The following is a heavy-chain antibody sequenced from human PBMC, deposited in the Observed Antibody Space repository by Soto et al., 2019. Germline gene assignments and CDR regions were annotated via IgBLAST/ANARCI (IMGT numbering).Heavy chain of an antibody. CDR2: IIPIFGTA. D-gene: IGHD3-16*02. J-gene: IGHJ3*02. V-gene: IGHV1-69*13. Sequence: GASVKVSCKASGVTFSSYAISWVRQAPGQGLEWMGGIIPIFGTANYAQKFQGRVTITADESTSTAYMELSSLRSEDTAVYYCARAAYDYVWGSYRQDAFDIWGQGTMVTVSS. CDR1: GVTFSSYA. CDR3: ARAAYDYVWGSYRQDAFDI.